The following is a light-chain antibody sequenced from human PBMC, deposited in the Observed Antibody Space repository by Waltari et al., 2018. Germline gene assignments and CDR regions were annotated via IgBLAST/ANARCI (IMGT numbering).Light chain of an antibody. CDR1: SPQIGHNF. CDR3: VTWDSNLSIVV. J-gene: IGLJ2*01. Sequence: QSVLTQPPSVSAAPAQTVTIPCSGSSPQIGHNFFSWYQKLPGTAPKLLLSDNYKRPLGLPDRFSASKSGTSATLGITGLQTGDEADYYCVTWDSNLSIVVFGGGTKLTVL. CDR2: DNY. V-gene: IGLV1-51*01.